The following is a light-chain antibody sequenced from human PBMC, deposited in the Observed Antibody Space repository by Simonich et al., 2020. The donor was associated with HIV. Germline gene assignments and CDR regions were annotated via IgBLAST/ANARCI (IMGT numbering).Light chain of an antibody. J-gene: IGKJ1*01. CDR3: QQYYSTPPT. CDR1: QSVLSSSNNKNF. V-gene: IGKV4-1*01. CDR2: WAS. Sequence: DIVMTQSPDSLAVSLGERATINCKSSQSVLSSSNNKNFLTWYQQKPGQPPRLLIYWASIRESGVPDRFSGSGSGTDFTLTISSLQAEDVAVYYCQQYYSTPPTFGQGTKVEIK.